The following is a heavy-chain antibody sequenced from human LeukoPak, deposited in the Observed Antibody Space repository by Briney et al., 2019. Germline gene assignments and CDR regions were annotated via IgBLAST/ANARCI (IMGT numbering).Heavy chain of an antibody. J-gene: IGHJ2*01. D-gene: IGHD1-14*01. CDR3: ARYGGPNRYWYCDL. Sequence: SETLSLTCSVSGGSISSGRYYWTWIRQPAGKGLEWIGRIFSSGNSDYNPSLKSRVTMSVDTSKNQFSLKMGSVTAADTAVYYCARYGGPNRYWYCDLWGPGTLVTVSS. CDR1: GGSISSGRYY. CDR2: IFSSGNS. V-gene: IGHV4-61*02.